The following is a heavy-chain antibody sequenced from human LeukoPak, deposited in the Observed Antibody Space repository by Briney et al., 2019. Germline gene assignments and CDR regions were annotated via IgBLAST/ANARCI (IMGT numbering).Heavy chain of an antibody. J-gene: IGHJ4*02. D-gene: IGHD2-2*01. V-gene: IGHV1-46*01. CDR1: GYTFTSYF. Sequence: ASVKVSCKASGYTFTSYFIHWVRQAPGQGLEWMGIINPSGGSTRYAREFQGRVTMTRDMSTRTVYMELSSLGSEDTAVYYCARVLRYCTNTNCFSKASRLGYWGQGTLVTVSS. CDR3: ARVLRYCTNTNCFSKASRLGY. CDR2: INPSGGST.